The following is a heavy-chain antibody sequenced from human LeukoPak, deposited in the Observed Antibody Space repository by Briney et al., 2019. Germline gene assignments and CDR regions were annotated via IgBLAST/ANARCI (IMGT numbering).Heavy chain of an antibody. D-gene: IGHD3-3*01. CDR3: ATRSGDFWSGYVD. CDR1: GYSVTELS. Sequence: ASVRVSCKVSGYSVTELSMQWVRQAPGKGLECLGGFDPEEAKMVYAQKFRDRVTMTEDTSTDTAYMELRGLTSEDTAVYYCATRSGDFWSGYVDWGQGTLVAVSS. CDR2: FDPEEAKM. J-gene: IGHJ4*02. V-gene: IGHV1-24*01.